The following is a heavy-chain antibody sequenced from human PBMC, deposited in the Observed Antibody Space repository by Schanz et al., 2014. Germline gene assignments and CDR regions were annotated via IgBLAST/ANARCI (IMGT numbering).Heavy chain of an antibody. CDR3: ARGGSGSHYHLDY. Sequence: EVQLVDSGGGLAQPGGSLRLSCAASGFTFSGYSMNWVRQAPGRGLEWGSYISGSSRTIYYADSMKGLFTVSRDNAENAVYQQMNSLRAEETGLYCCARGGSGSHYHLDYWGQGTLVTVSS. V-gene: IGHV3-48*01. J-gene: IGHJ4*02. D-gene: IGHD1-26*01. CDR1: GFTFSGYS. CDR2: ISGSSRTI.